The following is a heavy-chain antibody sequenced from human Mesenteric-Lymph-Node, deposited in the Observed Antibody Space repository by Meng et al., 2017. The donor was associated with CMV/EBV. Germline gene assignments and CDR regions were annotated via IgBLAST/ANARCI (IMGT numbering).Heavy chain of an antibody. CDR2: IYYSGST. CDR1: SVSSPSDY. CDR3: ASSELRYFDWLLLNFDY. D-gene: IGHD3-9*01. J-gene: IGHJ4*02. Sequence: SVSSPSDYWSFVRQPPGKRPEWIGNIYYSGSTNYNPSLKSRVTVSLDTSKNQFSLKLTSLTAADTAMYYCASSELRYFDWLLLNFDYWGQGALVTVSS. V-gene: IGHV4-61*01.